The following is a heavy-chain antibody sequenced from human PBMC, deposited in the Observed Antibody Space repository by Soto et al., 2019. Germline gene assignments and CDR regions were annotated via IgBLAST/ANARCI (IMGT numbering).Heavy chain of an antibody. D-gene: IGHD2-2*01. CDR2: ISAYNGNT. J-gene: IGHJ4*02. Sequence: GASVKVSCKASGYTFTSYGISWVRQAPGQGLEWMGWISAYNGNTNYAQKLQGRVTMTTDTSTSTAYMELRSLRSDDTAVYYCARDASYCSSTSCYSGDYWGQGTLVTVSS. V-gene: IGHV1-18*01. CDR1: GYTFTSYG. CDR3: ARDASYCSSTSCYSGDY.